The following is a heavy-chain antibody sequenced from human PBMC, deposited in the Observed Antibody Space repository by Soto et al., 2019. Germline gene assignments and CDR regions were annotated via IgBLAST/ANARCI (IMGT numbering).Heavy chain of an antibody. CDR3: ARDYKVVLPYYMDV. D-gene: IGHD5-12*01. Sequence: GGSLRLSFIASGFTVRSYGMSWVRQAPGKGLEWVSYISSSGSTIYYADSVKGRFTISRDNAKNSLYLQMNSLRAEDTAVYYCARDYKVVLPYYMDVWGKGTTVTVSS. V-gene: IGHV3-48*04. J-gene: IGHJ6*03. CDR1: GFTVRSYG. CDR2: ISSSGSTI.